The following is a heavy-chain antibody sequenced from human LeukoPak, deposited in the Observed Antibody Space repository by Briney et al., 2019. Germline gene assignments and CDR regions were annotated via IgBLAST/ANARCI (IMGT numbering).Heavy chain of an antibody. CDR1: GFTVSSSY. J-gene: IGHJ3*02. CDR2: IYSGGST. CDR3: ARGGSYLSAFDI. D-gene: IGHD1-26*01. Sequence: GGSLRLSCAASGFTVSSSYMIWVRQAPGRGLEWVSVIYSGGSTFYADSVKGRFTISRDNSKNTLYLQMNSLRAEDTAVYYCARGGSYLSAFDIWGQGTMVTVSS. V-gene: IGHV3-53*01.